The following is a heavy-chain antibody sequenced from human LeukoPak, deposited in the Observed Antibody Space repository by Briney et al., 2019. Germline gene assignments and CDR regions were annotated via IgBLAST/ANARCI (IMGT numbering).Heavy chain of an antibody. J-gene: IGHJ4*02. V-gene: IGHV3-48*01. CDR1: GFTFSSYS. Sequence: GGSLRLSCAASGFTFSSYSMNWVRQAPGKGLEWVSYISSSSSTIYYADSVKGRFTISRDNAKNSLYLQVNSLRAEDTAVYYCARAKGYYDFWSGYYEFDYWGQGTLITVSS. CDR3: ARAKGYYDFWSGYYEFDY. CDR2: ISSSSSTI. D-gene: IGHD3-3*01.